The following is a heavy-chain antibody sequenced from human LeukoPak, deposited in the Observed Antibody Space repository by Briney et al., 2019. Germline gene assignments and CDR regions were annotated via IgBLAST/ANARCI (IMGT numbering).Heavy chain of an antibody. J-gene: IGHJ4*02. D-gene: IGHD3-10*01. CDR2: MNPNSGNT. V-gene: IGHV1-8*01. Sequence: ASVKVSCQASGYTFPRYDSKRVGQATGQGIEWMGWMNPNSGNTGYAQQFQGRFTMTRNTSISTAYMELSSLRSEDTAVYYCARAVRVRGVITYYFDYWGQGTLVTVSS. CDR3: ARAVRVRGVITYYFDY. CDR1: GYTFPRYD.